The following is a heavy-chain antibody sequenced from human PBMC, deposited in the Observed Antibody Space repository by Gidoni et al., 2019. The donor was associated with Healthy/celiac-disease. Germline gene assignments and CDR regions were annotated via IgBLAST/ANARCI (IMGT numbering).Heavy chain of an antibody. CDR2: IYYSGST. V-gene: IGHV4-31*03. Sequence: VQLPESGPGLVQPLPTLSLPCTVSGCSISSGGYYWSWIRQHPGKGLEWIGYIYYSGSTYYNPSLKSRVTISVDTSKNQFSLKLSSVTAADTAVYYCARGGATITDYWGQGTLVTVSS. CDR3: ARGGATITDY. D-gene: IGHD5-12*01. CDR1: GCSISSGGYY. J-gene: IGHJ4*02.